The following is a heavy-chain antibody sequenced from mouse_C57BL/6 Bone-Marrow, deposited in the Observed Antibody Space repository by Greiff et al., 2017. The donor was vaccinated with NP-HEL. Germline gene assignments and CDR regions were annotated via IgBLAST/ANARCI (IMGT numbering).Heavy chain of an antibody. Sequence: EVMLVESGGGLVKPGGSLKLSCAASGFTFSSYAMSWVRQTPEKRLEWVATISDGGSYTYYPDNVKGRFTISRDNAKNNLYLQMSHLKSEDTAMYYCARGVYYGLGFDVWGTGTMVTVSS. V-gene: IGHV5-4*03. D-gene: IGHD1-1*01. CDR1: GFTFSSYA. CDR3: ARGVYYGLGFDV. J-gene: IGHJ1*03. CDR2: ISDGGSYT.